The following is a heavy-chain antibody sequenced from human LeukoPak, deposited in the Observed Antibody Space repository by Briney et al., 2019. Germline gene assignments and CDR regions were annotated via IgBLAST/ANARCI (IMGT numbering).Heavy chain of an antibody. V-gene: IGHV4-34*01. D-gene: IGHD3-16*02. CDR3: VRTPLGYDYVWGSYRPGTKYFDY. Sequence: PSETLSLTCAVYGGSFSGYYWSWIRQPPGKGLEWIGEINHSGSTNYNPSLKSRVTISVDTSKNQFSLKLSSVTAADTAVYYCVRTPLGYDYVWGSYRPGTKYFDYWGQGTPVTVSS. CDR1: GGSFSGYY. CDR2: INHSGST. J-gene: IGHJ4*02.